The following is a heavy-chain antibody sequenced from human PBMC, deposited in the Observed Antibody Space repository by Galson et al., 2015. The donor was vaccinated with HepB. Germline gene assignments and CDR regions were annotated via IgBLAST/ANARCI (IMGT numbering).Heavy chain of an antibody. CDR2: IYYDGNT. CDR3: ARHGFGSEDNV. J-gene: IGHJ1*01. CDR1: GASVTGYY. D-gene: IGHD3-10*01. Sequence: ETLSLTCTVSGASVTGYYWSWIRQPPGKGLQWIGYIYYDGNTNYNPSLKSRVTMSVDTSKSRFSLNLRSVTATDTAVYYCARHGFGSEDNVWGQGTLVAVSS. V-gene: IGHV4-59*08.